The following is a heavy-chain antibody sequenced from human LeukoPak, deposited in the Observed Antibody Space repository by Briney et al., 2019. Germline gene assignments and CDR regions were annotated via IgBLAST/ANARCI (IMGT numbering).Heavy chain of an antibody. CDR1: GGSISSSSYY. CDR3: ARDGYCSSTSCYDAFDI. CDR2: IYTSGST. J-gene: IGHJ3*02. V-gene: IGHV4-39*07. Sequence: SETLSLTCTVSGGSISSSSYYWGWIRQPPGKGLEWIGRIYTSGSTNYNPSLKSRLTISVDTSKNQFSLKLSSVTAADTAVYYCARDGYCSSTSCYDAFDIWGQGTMVTVSS. D-gene: IGHD2-2*03.